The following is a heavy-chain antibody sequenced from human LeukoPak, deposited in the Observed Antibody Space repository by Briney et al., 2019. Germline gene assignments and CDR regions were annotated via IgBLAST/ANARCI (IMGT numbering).Heavy chain of an antibody. J-gene: IGHJ5*02. V-gene: IGHV4-30-2*01. Sequence: SQTLSLTCTVSGGSISSGGYYWSWIRQPPGKGLEWIGYIYHSGSTYYNRSLKSRVTISVDRSKNQFSLKLSSVTAADTAVYYCARDPGYSSSWPYNWFDPWGQGTLVTVSS. D-gene: IGHD6-13*01. CDR2: IYHSGST. CDR1: GGSISSGGYY. CDR3: ARDPGYSSSWPYNWFDP.